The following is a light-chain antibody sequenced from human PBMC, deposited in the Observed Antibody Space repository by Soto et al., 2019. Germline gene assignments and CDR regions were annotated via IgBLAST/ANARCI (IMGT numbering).Light chain of an antibody. Sequence: QSVLTQPPSASGSPGQPVTISCTGTSSDVGGYNYVSWYQQHPGKAPKLMIYEVSKRPSGVPDRFSGSKSGNTASLPVSGLQAEDEADYYCSSYAGSNVVFGGGTKLTVL. V-gene: IGLV2-8*01. CDR3: SSYAGSNVV. CDR1: SSDVGGYNY. J-gene: IGLJ2*01. CDR2: EVS.